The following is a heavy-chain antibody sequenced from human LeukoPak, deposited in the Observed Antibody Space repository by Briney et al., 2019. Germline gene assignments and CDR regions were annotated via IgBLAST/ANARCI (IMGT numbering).Heavy chain of an antibody. Sequence: GASVKVSCKASGYTFTGYYMHWVRQAPGQGLEWMGWINPNSGGTNYAQKFQGWVTMTRDTSISTAYMELSRLRSDDTAVYYCARAPWFGESPSTPGDGMDVWGQGTTVTVSS. D-gene: IGHD3-10*01. J-gene: IGHJ6*02. CDR3: ARAPWFGESPSTPGDGMDV. CDR2: INPNSGGT. V-gene: IGHV1-2*04. CDR1: GYTFTGYY.